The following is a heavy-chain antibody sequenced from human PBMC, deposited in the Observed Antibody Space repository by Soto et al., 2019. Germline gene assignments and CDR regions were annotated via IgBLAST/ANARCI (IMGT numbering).Heavy chain of an antibody. CDR1: EFTFSSYT. Sequence: QVQLVESGGGVVQPGRSLKLSCAASEFTFSSYTMYWVRQAPGKGLEWVAGISNDGGNTYYPDSVKGRFTISRDNYKNTLYLEMNGLRAEHTAVYYCAIECSMSVSPPGYWGQGTLVTVSS. J-gene: IGHJ4*02. CDR2: ISNDGGNT. D-gene: IGHD2-8*01. CDR3: AIECSMSVSPPGY. V-gene: IGHV3-30-3*01.